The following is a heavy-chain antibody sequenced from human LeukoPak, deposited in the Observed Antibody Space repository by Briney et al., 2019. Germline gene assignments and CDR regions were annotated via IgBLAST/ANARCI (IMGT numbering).Heavy chain of an antibody. V-gene: IGHV4-4*07. CDR2: IYTSGST. D-gene: IGHD6-13*01. J-gene: IGHJ2*01. CDR3: ARLTSSWYQDWYFDL. Sequence: SETLSLTCTVPGGSISSYDWSWIRQPAGKGLEWIGRIYTSGSTKYNPPLKSRVTMSLDTSKKQFSLKLSSVTATDTAVYYCARLTSSWYQDWYFDLWGRGTLVTVSS. CDR1: GGSISSYD.